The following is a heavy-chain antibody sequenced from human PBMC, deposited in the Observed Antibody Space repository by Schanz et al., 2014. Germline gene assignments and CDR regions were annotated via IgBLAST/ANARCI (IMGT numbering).Heavy chain of an antibody. CDR1: GFTFSSYA. Sequence: EVQLLESGGGLVQPGGSLRLSCAASGFTFSSYAMSWVRQAPGQGLEWVSAISGSGGSTYYADSVKGRFTISRDNSKNTLYLQMNSLRAEDTAVYYCARERFGELSAFDSWGQGTMVTVSS. V-gene: IGHV3-23*01. D-gene: IGHD3-10*01. J-gene: IGHJ3*02. CDR3: ARERFGELSAFDS. CDR2: ISGSGGST.